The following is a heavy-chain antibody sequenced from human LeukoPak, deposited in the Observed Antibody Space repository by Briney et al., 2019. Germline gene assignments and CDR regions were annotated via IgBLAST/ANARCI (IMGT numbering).Heavy chain of an antibody. J-gene: IGHJ5*02. CDR3: AKLPLQDYRGNWFDP. V-gene: IGHV3-23*01. Sequence: PGWSLRLSCAASGFTFSSYAMSWVRQAPGKGLEWVSAISGSGGSTYYADSVKGRFTISRDNSKNTLYLQMNSLRAEDTAVYYCAKLPLQDYRGNWFDPWGQGTRVTVSS. D-gene: IGHD4-11*01. CDR1: GFTFSSYA. CDR2: ISGSGGST.